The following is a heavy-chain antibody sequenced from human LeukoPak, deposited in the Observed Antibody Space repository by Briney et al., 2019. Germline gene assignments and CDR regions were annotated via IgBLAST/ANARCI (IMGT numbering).Heavy chain of an antibody. Sequence: PSETLSLTCTVSGGSISSSSYYWGWIRQPPGKGLEWIGSIYYSGSTYYNPSLKSRVTISVDTSKNQFSLKLSSVTAADTAVYYCARDKGTHPRGWFDPWGQGTLVTVSS. CDR3: ARDKGTHPRGWFDP. CDR2: IYYSGST. CDR1: GGSISSSSYY. V-gene: IGHV4-39*02. D-gene: IGHD3-10*01. J-gene: IGHJ5*02.